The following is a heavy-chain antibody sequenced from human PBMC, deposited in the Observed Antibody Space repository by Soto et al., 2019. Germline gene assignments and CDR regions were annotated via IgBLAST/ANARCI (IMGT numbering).Heavy chain of an antibody. J-gene: IGHJ4*02. V-gene: IGHV4-34*01. CDR1: GGSFSGYY. Sequence: SETLSLTCAVYGGSFSGYYWGWIRQPPGKGLEWIGEINHSGSTNYNPSLKSRVTISVDTSKNQFSLKLSSVTAADTAVYYCASIGGYYDSIGVGLDYWGQGTLVTVSS. CDR3: ASIGGYYDSIGVGLDY. CDR2: INHSGST. D-gene: IGHD3-22*01.